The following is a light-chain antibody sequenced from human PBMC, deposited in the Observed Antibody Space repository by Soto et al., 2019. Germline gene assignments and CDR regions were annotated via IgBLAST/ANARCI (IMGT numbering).Light chain of an antibody. V-gene: IGKV3D-15*01. CDR2: DAS. CDR3: HQYGNAPWT. J-gene: IGKJ1*01. Sequence: IVMTQSPATLSVSPWESATLSWKASQSVSSNLAWYQQKPGQAPRLLIYDASNRATGIPARFSGSGSGTDFALTLSRLEAEDFAVYYCHQYGNAPWTFGQGTKVDIK. CDR1: QSVSSN.